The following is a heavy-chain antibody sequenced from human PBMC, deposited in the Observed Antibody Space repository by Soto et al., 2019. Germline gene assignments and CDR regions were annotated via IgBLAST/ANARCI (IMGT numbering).Heavy chain of an antibody. CDR1: GGSISSTNW. CDR3: AFPATADFDY. V-gene: IGHV4-4*02. D-gene: IGHD6-13*01. CDR2: IYHSGTT. J-gene: IGHJ4*02. Sequence: QVQLQESGPGLVKPSGTLSLTCAVSGGSISSTNWWTWVRQSPGRGLEWIGEIYHSGTTNYSPSLKSRVNIAVDMSTNHLSLTLNSVTAADTAVYYCAFPATADFDYWGKGILVTVSS.